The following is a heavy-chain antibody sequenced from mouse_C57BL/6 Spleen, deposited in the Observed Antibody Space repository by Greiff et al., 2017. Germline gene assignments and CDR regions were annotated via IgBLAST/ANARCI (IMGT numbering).Heavy chain of an antibody. D-gene: IGHD2-1*01. CDR3: ATGYYGNYVGFAY. CDR2: IYPGSGST. Sequence: QVQLKQPGAELVKPGASVKMSCKASGYTFTSYWITWVKQRPGQGLEWIGDIYPGSGSTNYNEKFKSKATLTVDTSSSTAYMQLSSLTSEDSAVYYCATGYYGNYVGFAYWGQGTLVTVSA. V-gene: IGHV1-55*01. J-gene: IGHJ3*01. CDR1: GYTFTSYW.